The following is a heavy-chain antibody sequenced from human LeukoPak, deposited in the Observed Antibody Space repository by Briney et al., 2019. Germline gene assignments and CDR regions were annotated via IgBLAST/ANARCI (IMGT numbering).Heavy chain of an antibody. CDR1: GYTFTSYD. V-gene: IGHV1-8*01. CDR3: ARVLGSAWIQLWLPYYYGMDV. D-gene: IGHD5-18*01. J-gene: IGHJ6*02. CDR2: MNPNSGNT. Sequence: ASVKVSCKASGYTFTSYDINWVRQATGQGPEWMGWMNPNSGNTGYAQKFQGRVTMTRNTSISTAYMELSSLRSEDTAVYYCARVLGSAWIQLWLPYYYGMDVWGQGTTVTVSS.